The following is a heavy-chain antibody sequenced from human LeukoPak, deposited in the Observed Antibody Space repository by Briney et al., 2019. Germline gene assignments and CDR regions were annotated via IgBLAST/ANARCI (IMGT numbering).Heavy chain of an antibody. CDR1: GGSISSGGYS. CDR2: INHSGST. J-gene: IGHJ4*02. CDR3: ARGTPILAAAGSFDY. V-gene: IGHV4-30-2*01. D-gene: IGHD6-13*01. Sequence: SQTLSLTCAVSGGSISSGGYSWSWIRQPPGKGLEWIGEINHSGSTNYNPSLKSRVTISVDTSKNQFSLKLSSVTAADTAVYYCARGTPILAAAGSFDYWGQGTLVTVSS.